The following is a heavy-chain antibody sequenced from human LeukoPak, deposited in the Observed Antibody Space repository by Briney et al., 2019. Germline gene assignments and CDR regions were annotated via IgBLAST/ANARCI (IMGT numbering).Heavy chain of an antibody. CDR3: ARVSSGYCVDY. CDR2: INSDGSST. Sequence: GGSLRLSCAASGFTFSSYWMHWVRQAPGKGLVWVSRINSDGSSTSYADSVKGRFTISRDNAKNTLYLQMNSLRAEDTAVYYCARVSSGYCVDYCGQGTLVTVSS. V-gene: IGHV3-74*01. D-gene: IGHD3-22*01. J-gene: IGHJ4*01. CDR1: GFTFSSYW.